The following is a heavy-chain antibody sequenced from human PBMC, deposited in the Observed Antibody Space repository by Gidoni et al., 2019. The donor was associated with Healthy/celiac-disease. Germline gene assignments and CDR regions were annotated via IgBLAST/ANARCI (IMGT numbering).Heavy chain of an antibody. D-gene: IGHD2-15*01. Sequence: QVQLQESGPGLVKPSQTLSLTCTVSGGPISSGGYYWSWIRQHPGKGLEWIGYIYYSGSTYYNPSLKSRVTISVDTSKNQFSLKLSSVTAADTAGYYCARDGVGGWSDVGTVYWGQGTLVTVSS. CDR2: IYYSGST. V-gene: IGHV4-31*03. J-gene: IGHJ4*02. CDR3: ARDGVGGWSDVGTVY. CDR1: GGPISSGGYY.